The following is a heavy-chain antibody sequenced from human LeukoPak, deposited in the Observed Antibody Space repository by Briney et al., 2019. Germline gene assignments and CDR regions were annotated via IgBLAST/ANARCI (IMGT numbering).Heavy chain of an antibody. J-gene: IGHJ6*03. CDR1: GYSFTSYW. D-gene: IGHD1-7*01. V-gene: IGHV5-51*01. CDR2: IYPGDSDT. CDR3: ARAYNWNFRDYYYMDV. Sequence: GESLKISCKGSGYSFTSYWIGWVRQMHGKGLEWMGIIYPGDSDTRYSPSFQGQVTISADKSISTAYLQWSSLKASDTAMYYCARAYNWNFRDYYYMDVWGKGTTVTVSS.